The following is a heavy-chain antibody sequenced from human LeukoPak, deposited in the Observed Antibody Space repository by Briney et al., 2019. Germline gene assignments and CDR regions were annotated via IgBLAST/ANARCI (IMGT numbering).Heavy chain of an antibody. J-gene: IGHJ4*02. D-gene: IGHD3-3*01. V-gene: IGHV3-48*01. CDR3: AKVGTIFGVVIIWFYFDY. Sequence: GGSLRLSCAASGFTFSSYSMNWVRQAPGKGLEWVSYISSSSGTIYYADSVKGRFTISRDNSNNTLYLQMNSLRAEDTAVYYCAKVGTIFGVVIIWFYFDYWGQGTLVTVSS. CDR1: GFTFSSYS. CDR2: ISSSSGTI.